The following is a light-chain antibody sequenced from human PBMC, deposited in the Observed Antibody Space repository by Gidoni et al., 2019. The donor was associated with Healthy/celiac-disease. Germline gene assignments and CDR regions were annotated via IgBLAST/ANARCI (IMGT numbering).Light chain of an antibody. CDR2: GAS. V-gene: IGKV3-20*01. CDR1: QSVSSIY. Sequence: EIVLTQSPRTLSLSPGERATLSCRASQSVSSIYLAWYQQKPGPAPRLLIYGASSRAAVLPDRFSCSGSGTDFTLTISRLEPEYFAVYYCQQYGSSPWTFGQGTKVEIK. CDR3: QQYGSSPWT. J-gene: IGKJ1*01.